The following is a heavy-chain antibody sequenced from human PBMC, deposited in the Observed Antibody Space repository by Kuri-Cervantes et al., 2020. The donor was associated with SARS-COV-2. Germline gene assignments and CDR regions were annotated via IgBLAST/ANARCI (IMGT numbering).Heavy chain of an antibody. CDR2: ITAGGGT. V-gene: IGHV3-23*01. CDR3: ATQDFDF. Sequence: GGSLRLSCAASEFRLGYSNMNWVRQTPGKGLEWVSTITAGGGTYYGDSVRGRLTISRDNAKNILFLQMNSLRAEDTAVYYCATQDFDFWGQGTLVTVSS. CDR1: EFRLGYSN. J-gene: IGHJ4*02.